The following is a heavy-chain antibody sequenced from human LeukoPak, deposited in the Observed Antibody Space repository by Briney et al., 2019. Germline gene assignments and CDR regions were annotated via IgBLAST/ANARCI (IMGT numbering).Heavy chain of an antibody. CDR1: GFTFSYSY. V-gene: IGHV3-11*05. D-gene: IGHD1-26*01. J-gene: IGHJ4*02. Sequence: GGSMRLSCAASGFTFSYSYMNWIRQAPGNGPEWVSSISSRGDSTNYADSVKGRFTISSDNAKSSLYRQMNSLRAEDTAVYYCARESSGTYYLKQWGQGTLVTVYS. CDR3: ARESSGTYYLKQ. CDR2: ISSRGDST.